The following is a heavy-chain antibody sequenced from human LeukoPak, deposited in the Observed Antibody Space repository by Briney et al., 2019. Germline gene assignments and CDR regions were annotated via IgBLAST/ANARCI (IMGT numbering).Heavy chain of an antibody. CDR3: AKDRGSGWGIDY. Sequence: GGSLRLSCAASGFTFSSYAMSWVRQAPGEGLEWVSTISGSGGSTNYADSAKGRFTISRDNSKNTLHLQMNSLRAEDTAVYHCAKDRGSGWGIDYWGQGTLVTVSS. V-gene: IGHV3-23*01. CDR2: ISGSGGST. D-gene: IGHD6-19*01. CDR1: GFTFSSYA. J-gene: IGHJ4*02.